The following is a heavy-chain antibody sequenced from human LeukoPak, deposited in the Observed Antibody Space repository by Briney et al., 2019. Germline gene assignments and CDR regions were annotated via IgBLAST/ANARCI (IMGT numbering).Heavy chain of an antibody. CDR1: GYSISSGYYW. CDR2: IYWDDDK. Sequence: TLSLTCTVSGYSISSGYYWGWIRQPPGKALEWLALIYWDDDKRYSPSLKSRLTITKDTSKNQVVLTMTNMDPVDTATYYCARHSYYASGSHWGQGTLVTVSS. J-gene: IGHJ4*02. D-gene: IGHD3-10*01. V-gene: IGHV2-5*02. CDR3: ARHSYYASGSH.